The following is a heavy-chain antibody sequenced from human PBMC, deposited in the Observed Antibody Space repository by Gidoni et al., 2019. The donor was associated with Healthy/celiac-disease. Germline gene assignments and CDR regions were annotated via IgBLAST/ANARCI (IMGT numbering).Heavy chain of an antibody. CDR2: IIPIVGTA. D-gene: IGHD4-17*01. J-gene: IGHJ6*04. CDR3: ARDDYGDYYYGMDV. Sequence: QAQLVQSGAELKNPRASVKVSCKASVVTFSSYAISWMRQAPGQGLEWMGGIIPIVGTANYAQKFQGRVTITADKSTSTAYMELSSLRSEDTAVYYCARDDYGDYYYGMDVWGKGTTVTVSS. V-gene: IGHV1-69*06. CDR1: VVTFSSYA.